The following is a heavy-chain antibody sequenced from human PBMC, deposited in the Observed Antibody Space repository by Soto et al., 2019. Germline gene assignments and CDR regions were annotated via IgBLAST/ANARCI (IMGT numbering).Heavy chain of an antibody. J-gene: IGHJ6*02. CDR1: GFAFSDFY. V-gene: IGHV3-11*04. D-gene: IGHD5-12*01. CDR3: ARDRGGYDRLYYYHGMDV. Sequence: GGSLRLSCAASGFAFSDFYMSWTRQAPGKGLEWISYISGGGTTVFYADSVKGRFTISRDNAQKSLYLQMSSLRAEDTAVYYCARDRGGYDRLYYYHGMDVWGQGTTVTVSS. CDR2: ISGGGTTV.